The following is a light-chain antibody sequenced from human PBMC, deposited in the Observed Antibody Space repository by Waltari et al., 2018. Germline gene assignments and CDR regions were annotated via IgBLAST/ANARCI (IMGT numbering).Light chain of an antibody. CDR2: KAS. V-gene: IGKV1-5*03. Sequence: DIQMTQSPSTLSASIGDRVTITCRASQSISSWLAWYQQKPGKAPKLLIYKASNLESGVPSRFSGSGSGTEFTLTISSLQPEDVATYYCQQCNTDWTFGQGTKVEIK. CDR3: QQCNTDWT. J-gene: IGKJ1*01. CDR1: QSISSW.